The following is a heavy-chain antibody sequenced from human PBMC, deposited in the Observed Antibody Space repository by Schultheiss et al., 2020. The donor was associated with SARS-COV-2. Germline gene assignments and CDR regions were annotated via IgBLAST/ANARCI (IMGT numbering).Heavy chain of an antibody. Sequence: SETLSLTCTVSGGSISSGGYYWSWIRQHPGKGLEWIGEINHSGSTNYNPSLKSRVTISVDTSKNQFSLKLSSVTAADTAVYYCAREALTYYYDSSGYFRSWGQGTLVTV. CDR2: INHSGST. V-gene: IGHV4-61*08. J-gene: IGHJ4*02. D-gene: IGHD3-22*01. CDR3: AREALTYYYDSSGYFRS. CDR1: GGSISSGGYY.